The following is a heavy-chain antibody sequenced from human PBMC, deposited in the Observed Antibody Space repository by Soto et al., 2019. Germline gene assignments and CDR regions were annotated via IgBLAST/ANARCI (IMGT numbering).Heavy chain of an antibody. D-gene: IGHD3-22*01. Sequence: SETLSLTCAVSGYSISSSNWWGWIRQPPGKGLEWIGYISYSGSTYYNPSLKSRVTMSVDTSKNQFSLELSSVTAVDTAVYYCARNTMRSSGLADAFDIWGQGTMVTVSS. CDR1: GYSISSSNW. V-gene: IGHV4-28*01. CDR2: ISYSGST. CDR3: ARNTMRSSGLADAFDI. J-gene: IGHJ3*02.